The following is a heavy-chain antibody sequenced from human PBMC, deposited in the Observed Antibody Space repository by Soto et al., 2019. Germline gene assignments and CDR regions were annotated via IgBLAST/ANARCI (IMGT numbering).Heavy chain of an antibody. J-gene: IGHJ6*02. V-gene: IGHV1-69*13. D-gene: IGHD6-6*01. CDR3: ARSSIAARVYYYYGMDV. CDR1: GGTFSSYA. Sequence: ASVKVSCKASGGTFSSYAISWVRQAPGQGLEWMGGIIPIFGTANYAQKFQGRVTITADESTSTAYMELSGLRSEDTAVYYCARSSIAARVYYYYGMDVWGQGTTVTVSS. CDR2: IIPIFGTA.